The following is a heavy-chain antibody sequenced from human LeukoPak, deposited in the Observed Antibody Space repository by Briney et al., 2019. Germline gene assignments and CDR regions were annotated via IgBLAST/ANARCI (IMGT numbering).Heavy chain of an antibody. CDR1: GFTFSSYA. CDR2: IKQDGSET. J-gene: IGHJ4*02. D-gene: IGHD3-22*01. Sequence: GRSLRLSCAASGFTFSSYAMHWVRQAPRKGLEWVANIKQDGSETYYVDSVKDRFTISRDNAKNSLYLQMNSLRAEDTAVYYCARDKGDYDTSGSLFVFGGQGTLVTVSS. V-gene: IGHV3-7*03. CDR3: ARDKGDYDTSGSLFVF.